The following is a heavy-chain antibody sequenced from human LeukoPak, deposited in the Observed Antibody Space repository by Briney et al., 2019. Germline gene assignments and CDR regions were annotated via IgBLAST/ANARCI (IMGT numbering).Heavy chain of an antibody. CDR1: GFTFSRFW. CDR2: IDQSGGRN. CDR3: ARDVEGGTFDM. J-gene: IGHJ3*02. Sequence: PGGSLRLSCAASGFTFSRFWMNWVRQAPGRGLEWVANIDQSGGRNNYVDSVKGRFTISRDNAKNSLFLEMSSLRADDTAVYFCARDVEGGTFDMWGQGTTVTVSS. V-gene: IGHV3-7*05. D-gene: IGHD3-16*01.